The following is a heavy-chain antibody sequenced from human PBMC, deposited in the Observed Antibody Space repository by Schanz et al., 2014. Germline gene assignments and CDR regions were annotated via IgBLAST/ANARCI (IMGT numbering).Heavy chain of an antibody. CDR2: ISRDGTTS. Sequence: QVQLVESGGGLVKPGGSLRLSCAASGFIFNDYYMNWIRQAPGKGLEWLSYISRDGTTSYYADSVKGRFFISRDSSKNTLFLQMNSLRADDTAIYFCARDEGRDGYNLAFDVWGQGTLVTVSS. CDR1: GFIFNDYY. J-gene: IGHJ3*01. D-gene: IGHD2-21*01. V-gene: IGHV3-11*01. CDR3: ARDEGRDGYNLAFDV.